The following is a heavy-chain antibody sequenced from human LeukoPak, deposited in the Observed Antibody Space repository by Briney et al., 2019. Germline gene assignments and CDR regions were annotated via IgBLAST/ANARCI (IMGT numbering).Heavy chain of an antibody. J-gene: IGHJ4*02. V-gene: IGHV4-59*08. Sequence: SETLSLTCTVSGGSISSDYWSWIRQPPGKGLEWIGYIYYSGMTNYNPSLKSRVTMSVDTSKNQFSLNLNSATAADTAVYYCARRYCSGGSCYPRHFDFWGQGTLVTVSS. CDR1: GGSISSDY. D-gene: IGHD2-15*01. CDR2: IYYSGMT. CDR3: ARRYCSGGSCYPRHFDF.